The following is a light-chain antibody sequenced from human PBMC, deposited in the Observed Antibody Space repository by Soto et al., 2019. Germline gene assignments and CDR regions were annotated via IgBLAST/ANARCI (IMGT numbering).Light chain of an antibody. CDR3: QQYGSSPLK. CDR1: QSISSN. J-gene: IGKJ1*01. V-gene: IGKV3D-20*01. Sequence: THCATTLTQSPGTRSTLSWGASQSISSNLAWYQQKPGQAPRLLIYGASTRATGTSDRFSGSGSGTDFTLTISRLEPEDFAVYYCQQYGSSPLKFGRGTKVDIK. CDR2: GAS.